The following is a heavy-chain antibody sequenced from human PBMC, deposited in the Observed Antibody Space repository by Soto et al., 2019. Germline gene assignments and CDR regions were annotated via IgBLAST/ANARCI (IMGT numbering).Heavy chain of an antibody. Sequence: QVQLVQSGAEVKKPGSSVKVSCKASGGTFSSYTISWVRQAPGQGLEWMGRIIPILGIANYAQKCQGRVTITADKSTSTAYMELSSLRSEDTAVYYCARQSGDYGAFDIWGQGTMVTVSS. CDR2: IIPILGIA. CDR3: ARQSGDYGAFDI. V-gene: IGHV1-69*02. J-gene: IGHJ3*02. D-gene: IGHD4-17*01. CDR1: GGTFSSYT.